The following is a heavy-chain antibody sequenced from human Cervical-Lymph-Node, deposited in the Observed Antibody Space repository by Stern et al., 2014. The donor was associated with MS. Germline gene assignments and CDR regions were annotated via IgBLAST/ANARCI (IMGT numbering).Heavy chain of an antibody. J-gene: IGHJ5*02. V-gene: IGHV4-39*01. D-gene: IGHD4-17*01. CDR3: ARHAYGDYFWFDP. Sequence: VQLVESGPGLVKPSETLSLTCTVSGGSISRSSYYWGWIRQPPGKGLEWVVSIYYSGSTYDNPSLKSRVTISVNTSKTQFSLTLSSVTAADTAVYYCARHAYGDYFWFDPWGQGTLVTVSS. CDR1: GGSISRSSYY. CDR2: IYYSGST.